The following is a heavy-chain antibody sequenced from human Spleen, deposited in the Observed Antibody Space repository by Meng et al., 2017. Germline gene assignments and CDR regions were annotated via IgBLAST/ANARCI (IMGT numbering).Heavy chain of an antibody. D-gene: IGHD1-1*01. CDR1: GFTFSSYW. V-gene: IGHV3-7*01. CDR2: IKQDGSEK. CDR3: ARDGKTSTWYGPAIYSDY. Sequence: GESLKISCAASGFTFSSYWMSWVRQAPGKGLEWVANIKQDGSEKYYVDSVKGRFTISRDNAKNSLFLQMNSLRAEDSAVYYCARDGKTSTWYGPAIYSDYWGQGTLVTVSS. J-gene: IGHJ4*02.